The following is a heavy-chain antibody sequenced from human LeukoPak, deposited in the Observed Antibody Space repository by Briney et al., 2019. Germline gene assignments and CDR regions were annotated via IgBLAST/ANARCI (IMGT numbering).Heavy chain of an antibody. CDR3: ARVGPTTVPDAFDI. Sequence: SETLSLTCTVSGGSISSGDYYWSWIRQPPGTGLEWIGYIYYSGSTYYNPSLKSRVTISVDTSKNQFSLKLSSVTAADTAVYYCARVGPTTVPDAFDIWGQGTMVTVSS. D-gene: IGHD4-11*01. V-gene: IGHV4-30-4*01. CDR2: IYYSGST. J-gene: IGHJ3*02. CDR1: GGSISSGDYY.